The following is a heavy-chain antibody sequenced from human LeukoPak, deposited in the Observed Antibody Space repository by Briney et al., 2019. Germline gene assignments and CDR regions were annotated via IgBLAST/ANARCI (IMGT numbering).Heavy chain of an antibody. CDR3: ARDDNPYYYDSSGLDY. Sequence: GGSLRLSCAASGFTFSSYGMHWVRQAPGKGLEWVAVISYDGSDKYYVDSVKGRFTISRDNSKNTLYLQMNSLRAEDTAVYYCARDDNPYYYDSSGLDYWGQGTLVTVSS. CDR2: ISYDGSDK. J-gene: IGHJ4*02. D-gene: IGHD3-22*01. V-gene: IGHV3-30*03. CDR1: GFTFSSYG.